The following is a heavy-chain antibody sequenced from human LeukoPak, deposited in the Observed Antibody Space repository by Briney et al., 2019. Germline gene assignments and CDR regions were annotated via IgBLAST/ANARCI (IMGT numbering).Heavy chain of an antibody. CDR1: GFTFSSYW. CDR3: ARGLRYFDWSGRFDY. V-gene: IGHV3-21*01. D-gene: IGHD3-9*01. J-gene: IGHJ4*02. Sequence: GGSLRLSCVASGFTFSSYWMSWVRQAPGKGLEWVSSISSSSSYIYYADSVKGRFTISRDNAKNSLYLQMNSLRAEDTAVYYCARGLRYFDWSGRFDYWGQGTLVTVSS. CDR2: ISSSSSYI.